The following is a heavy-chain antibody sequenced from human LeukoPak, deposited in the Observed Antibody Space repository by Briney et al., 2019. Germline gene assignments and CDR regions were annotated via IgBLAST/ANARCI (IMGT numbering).Heavy chain of an antibody. V-gene: IGHV4-59*01. CDR2: IYYSGST. D-gene: IGHD3-3*01. CDR3: ARDGVVTTSGAFDI. J-gene: IGHJ3*02. Sequence: SETLSLTCTVSGGSISSYYWSWIPQPPGKGLEWIGYIYYSGSTNYTPSLKSRVTISVDTSKNQFSLKLSSVTAADTAVYYCARDGVVTTSGAFDIWGQGTMVTVSS. CDR1: GGSISSYY.